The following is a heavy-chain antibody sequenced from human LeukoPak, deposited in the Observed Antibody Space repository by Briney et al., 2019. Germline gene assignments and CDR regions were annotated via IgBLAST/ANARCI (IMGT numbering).Heavy chain of an antibody. CDR1: GGSISSGDYY. J-gene: IGHJ2*01. Sequence: SETLSLTCTVSGGSISSGDYYWGWIRQPPGKGLEWVGYILYSGNTYYNPSLKRRVTISVDTSKNQFSLKLSSVTAADTAVYYCASSYDLKSEVLSYWYFDLWGRGTLVTDSS. D-gene: IGHD3/OR15-3a*01. V-gene: IGHV4-30-4*01. CDR2: ILYSGNT. CDR3: ASSYDLKSEVLSYWYFDL.